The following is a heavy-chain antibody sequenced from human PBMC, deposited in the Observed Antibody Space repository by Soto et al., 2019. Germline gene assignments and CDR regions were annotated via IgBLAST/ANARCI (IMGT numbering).Heavy chain of an antibody. Sequence: QVHLVESGGGLVKPGGSLRLSCAASGFAFSAYYMSWIRQAPGKGLEWLSYISESGTTIYYADSVKGRFTISRDNAKNSLYLQMNSLRAEDTAVYYWTRSDYDTSGYTDYWGQGTLVTVSS. CDR1: GFAFSAYY. J-gene: IGHJ4*02. V-gene: IGHV3-11*01. D-gene: IGHD3-22*01. CDR2: ISESGTTI. CDR3: TRSDYDTSGYTDY.